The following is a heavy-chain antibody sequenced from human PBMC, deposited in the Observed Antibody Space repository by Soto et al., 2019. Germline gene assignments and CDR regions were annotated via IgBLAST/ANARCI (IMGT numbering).Heavy chain of an antibody. V-gene: IGHV3-21*01. D-gene: IGHD3-10*01. Sequence: EVQLVESGGDLVKPGGSLRLSCADSGFTFSTYSMIWVRQAPGKGLEWVSAISSSSAYIFYADSVKGRFTISRDKDKNSLYLQMNSLSAEDSAVYYCARGGREITRHRDYWCQGNLVTVSS. CDR3: ARGGREITRHRDY. J-gene: IGHJ4*02. CDR2: ISSSSAYI. CDR1: GFTFSTYS.